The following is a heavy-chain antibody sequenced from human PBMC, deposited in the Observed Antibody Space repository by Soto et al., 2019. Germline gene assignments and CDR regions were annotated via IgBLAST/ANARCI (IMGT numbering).Heavy chain of an antibody. CDR2: IYSGGST. Sequence: EVQLVESGGGLVQPGGSLRLSCAASGFTFSSNYMSWVRQAPGKGLEWVSVIYSGGSTYYADSVKGRFTISRDNSKNTLYLQMNSLRAEDTAVYYCARDRRRYYYGSGTDYGMDVWGQGTTVTVSS. J-gene: IGHJ6*02. CDR3: ARDRRRYYYGSGTDYGMDV. D-gene: IGHD3-10*01. V-gene: IGHV3-66*01. CDR1: GFTFSSNY.